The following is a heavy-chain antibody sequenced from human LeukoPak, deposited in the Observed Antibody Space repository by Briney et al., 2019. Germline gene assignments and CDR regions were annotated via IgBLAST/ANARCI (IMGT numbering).Heavy chain of an antibody. CDR2: IGAYNGNT. D-gene: IGHD3-9*01. V-gene: IGHV1-18*01. J-gene: IGHJ6*02. CDR1: GYTFTRYG. Sequence: ASVKVSCKASGYTFTRYGISWVRQAPGRGLEWMGWIGAYNGNTNYAQKLQGRVTMTTDTSTSTAYMELRSLRSDDTAVYYCARGADILTGYHYGMDVWGQGTTVTVSS. CDR3: ARGADILTGYHYGMDV.